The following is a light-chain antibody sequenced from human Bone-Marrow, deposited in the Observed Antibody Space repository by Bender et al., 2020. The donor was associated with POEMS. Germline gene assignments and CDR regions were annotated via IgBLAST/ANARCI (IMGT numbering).Light chain of an antibody. CDR2: EGS. Sequence: QSALTQSASVSGSPGQSITISCTGTSSDVGSSNLVSWYQQHPGKAPKLIIYEGSKRPSGVSNRFSGSKSGNTASLTISGLQAEDEADYYCCSHAGSDTYVVFGGGTKLTAL. CDR1: SSDVGSSNL. J-gene: IGLJ2*01. V-gene: IGLV2-23*01. CDR3: CSHAGSDTYVV.